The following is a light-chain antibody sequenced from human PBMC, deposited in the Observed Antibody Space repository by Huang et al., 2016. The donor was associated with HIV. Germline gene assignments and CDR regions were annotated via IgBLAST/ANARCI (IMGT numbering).Light chain of an antibody. J-gene: IGKJ1*01. CDR1: ENIRKY. Sequence: DIQMTQSPSSLSAFVGDKVTITCRASENIRKYLNWYHQKPGKAPNLLIYAASSLQSGVPSRFSGSGTGTDFNLTINSLQPEDYATYFCQQSYNVPRTFGQGTKVEIK. V-gene: IGKV1-39*01. CDR3: QQSYNVPRT. CDR2: AAS.